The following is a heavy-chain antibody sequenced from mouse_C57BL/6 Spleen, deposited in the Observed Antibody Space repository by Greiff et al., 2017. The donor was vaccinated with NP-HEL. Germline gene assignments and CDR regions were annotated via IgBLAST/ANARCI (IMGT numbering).Heavy chain of an antibody. Sequence: DVKLQESGPGLVKPSQSLSLTCSVTGYSFTSGYYWNWIRQFPGNKLEWMGYISYDGSNNYNPSLKNRISITRDTSTNQFFLKLNSVTTEDTATYYCARVSDGSSSYYAMDYWGQGTSVTVSS. CDR3: ARVSDGSSSYYAMDY. J-gene: IGHJ4*01. V-gene: IGHV3-6*01. CDR1: GYSFTSGYY. D-gene: IGHD1-1*01. CDR2: ISYDGSN.